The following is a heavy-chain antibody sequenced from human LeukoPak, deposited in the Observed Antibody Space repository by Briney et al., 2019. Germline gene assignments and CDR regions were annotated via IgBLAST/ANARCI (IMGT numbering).Heavy chain of an antibody. CDR2: ISCSGGTS. Sequence: GGSLRLSCAASGFTFSSYAMSWVRQAPGKGLEWVSAISCSGGTSYGANSVKGRFTIPQDNSKNTLYLQMDSLRAEDTAVYYCAKNPFVGYGSDYFDDWGQGTLVTVS. D-gene: IGHD3-10*01. V-gene: IGHV3-23*01. CDR1: GFTFSSYA. J-gene: IGHJ4*02. CDR3: AKNPFVGYGSDYFDD.